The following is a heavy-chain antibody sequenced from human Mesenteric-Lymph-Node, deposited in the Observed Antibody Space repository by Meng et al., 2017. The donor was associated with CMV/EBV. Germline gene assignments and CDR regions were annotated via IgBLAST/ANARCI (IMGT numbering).Heavy chain of an antibody. J-gene: IGHJ6*02. CDR3: VYYDSSSINYYYGMDV. Sequence: GGSLRLSCAASGFTFSSYAMSWVRQAPGKGLEWVSAISGSGGSTYYADSVKGRFTISRDNSKNTLYLQMNSLRAEDTAVYYCVYYDSSSINYYYGMDVWGQGTTVTVS. V-gene: IGHV3-23*01. D-gene: IGHD3-9*01. CDR2: ISGSGGST. CDR1: GFTFSSYA.